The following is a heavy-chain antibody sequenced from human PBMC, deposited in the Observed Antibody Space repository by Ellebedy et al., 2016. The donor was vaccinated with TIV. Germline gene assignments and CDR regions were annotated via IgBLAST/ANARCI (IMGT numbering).Heavy chain of an antibody. Sequence: ASVKVSCKASGYTFTSYGISWVRQAPGQGLEWMGWINPNSGGTNYAQKFQGRVTMTRDTSISTAYMELRSLRSDDTAVYYCTTGGHSIGYYGLDVWGQGTTVTVSS. CDR2: INPNSGGT. J-gene: IGHJ6*02. D-gene: IGHD7-27*01. CDR1: GYTFTSYG. V-gene: IGHV1-2*02. CDR3: TTGGHSIGYYGLDV.